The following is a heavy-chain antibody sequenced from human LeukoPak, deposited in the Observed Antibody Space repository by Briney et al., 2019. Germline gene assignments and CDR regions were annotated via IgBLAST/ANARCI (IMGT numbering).Heavy chain of an antibody. J-gene: IGHJ4*02. CDR3: ARGALPITMIVVVVDYYFDY. D-gene: IGHD3-22*01. CDR2: MHPNSANT. V-gene: IGHV1-8*01. CDR1: GCTFTSYD. Sequence: ASVKVSCKACGCTFTSYDFNWVRQATGQGLEWMQWMHPNSANTGYAQKFQGRVTMTRDTSTSTVYMELSSLRSEDTAVYYCARGALPITMIVVVVDYYFDYWGQGTLVTVSS.